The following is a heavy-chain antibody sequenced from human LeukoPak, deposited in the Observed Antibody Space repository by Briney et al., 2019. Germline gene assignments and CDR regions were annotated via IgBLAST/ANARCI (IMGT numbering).Heavy chain of an antibody. D-gene: IGHD6-13*01. CDR2: IYYSGST. Sequence: PSQTLSLTCTVSGGSISSGSYYWSWIRQPPGKGLEWIGYIYYSGSTNYNPSLKSRVTISVDTSKNQFSLKLSSVTAADTAVYYCAREGYSSHIDGYYYYMDVWGKGTTVTVSS. J-gene: IGHJ6*03. CDR3: AREGYSSHIDGYYYYMDV. V-gene: IGHV4-61*01. CDR1: GGSISSGSYY.